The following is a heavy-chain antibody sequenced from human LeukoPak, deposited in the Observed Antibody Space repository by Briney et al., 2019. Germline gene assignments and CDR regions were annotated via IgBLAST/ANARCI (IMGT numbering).Heavy chain of an antibody. D-gene: IGHD3-22*01. J-gene: IGHJ5*02. CDR3: ARDLGQYYDTSDNWFDP. CDR1: GFTFSTYS. CDR2: ISGNGGDT. Sequence: GGSLRLSCAASGFTFSTYSMSWVRQAPGKGLEWVSVISGNGGDTFYADSVKGRFTISRDNSKHTLFLQMNSLRDEDTAVYYCARDLGQYYDTSDNWFDPWGQGTLVTVSS. V-gene: IGHV3-23*01.